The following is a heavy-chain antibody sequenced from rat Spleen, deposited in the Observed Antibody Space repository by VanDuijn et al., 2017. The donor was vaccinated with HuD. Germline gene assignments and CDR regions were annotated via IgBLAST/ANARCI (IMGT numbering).Heavy chain of an antibody. D-gene: IGHD1-11*01. CDR2: ISYDGTTT. V-gene: IGHV5-7*01. CDR3: ARREYGGFFGYFDY. CDR1: GFTFSDYY. J-gene: IGHJ2*01. Sequence: EVQLAETGGGLVQPGRSLKLSCAASGFTFSDYYMAWVRQAPTKGLEWVATISYDGTTTSYRDSVRGRFTVSRDNAKSTLYLQMDSLRSEDTATYYCARREYGGFFGYFDYWGQGVMVTVSS.